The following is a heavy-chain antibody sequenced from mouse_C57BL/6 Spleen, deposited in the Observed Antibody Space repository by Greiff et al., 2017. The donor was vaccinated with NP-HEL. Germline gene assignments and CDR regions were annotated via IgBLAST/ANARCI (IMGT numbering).Heavy chain of an antibody. CDR1: GFTFSSYA. J-gene: IGHJ1*03. CDR2: ISSGGDYI. D-gene: IGHD1-1*01. Sequence: DVMLVESGEGLVKPGGSLKLSCAASGFTFSSYAMSWVRQTPEKRLEWVAYISSGGDYIYYADTVKGRFTISRDNARNTLYLQMSSLKSEDTAMYYCTRYYYGSRYFDVWGTGTTVTVSS. CDR3: TRYYYGSRYFDV. V-gene: IGHV5-9-1*02.